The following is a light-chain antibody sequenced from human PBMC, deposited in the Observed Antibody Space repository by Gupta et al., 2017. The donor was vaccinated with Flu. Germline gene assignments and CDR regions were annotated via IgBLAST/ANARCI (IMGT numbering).Light chain of an antibody. CDR3: SSYTKTNTVVV. Sequence: QSALTQPASVSGSPGQSIAVSCTGTSSDVGAYDYVSWYQQHPGKAPELMMFEVSRRPSGISDRFSGSKSGNTASLTISGLLAEDEAYYYCSSYTKTNTVVVFGGGTKLTVL. CDR2: EVS. CDR1: SSDVGAYDY. V-gene: IGLV2-14*01. J-gene: IGLJ2*01.